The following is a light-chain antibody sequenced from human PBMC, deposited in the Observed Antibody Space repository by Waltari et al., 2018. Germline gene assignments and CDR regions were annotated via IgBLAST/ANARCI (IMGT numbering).Light chain of an antibody. J-gene: IGLJ3*02. CDR3: SSYTSSSTLV. V-gene: IGLV2-14*03. CDR1: SRDVGGYKY. CDR2: DVS. Sequence: QSALTQPASVSGSPGQSITISCTGTSRDVGGYKYVPWYQQHPGKAPKLMIYDVSNRPSGVSNRFSGSKSGNTASLTISGLQAEDEADYYCSSYTSSSTLVFGGGTKLTVL.